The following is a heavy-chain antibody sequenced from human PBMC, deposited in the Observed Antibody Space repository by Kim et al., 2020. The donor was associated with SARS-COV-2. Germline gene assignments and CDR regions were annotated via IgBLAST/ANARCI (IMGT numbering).Heavy chain of an antibody. CDR1: GFTFSSYA. CDR2: LTGRGGTT. V-gene: IGHV3-23*01. Sequence: GSLRLSCAASGFTFSSYAMSWVRQAPGKGLEWVSALTGRGGTTYYADSVKGRFTISRDNSKNTLYLQMNSLRAEDTAVYYCAKETMGLSPFAYWGQGTLVTVSS. CDR3: AKETMGLSPFAY. D-gene: IGHD3-10*01. J-gene: IGHJ4*02.